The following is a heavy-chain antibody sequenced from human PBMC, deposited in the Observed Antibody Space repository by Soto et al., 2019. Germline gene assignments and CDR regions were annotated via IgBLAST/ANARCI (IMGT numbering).Heavy chain of an antibody. Sequence: QVQLVQSGAEVKKPGASVRVSCKASGYTFTTYDIHWVRQAPGLGLEWMGIITPGGGITSYAQKFKGRITMTRDTSTRTVYMELSSLRSEDTAMYYCEKVLSELVPRYFDTWGQGTLVTVSS. D-gene: IGHD6-13*01. CDR3: EKVLSELVPRYFDT. CDR2: ITPGGGIT. J-gene: IGHJ4*02. V-gene: IGHV1-46*01. CDR1: GYTFTTYD.